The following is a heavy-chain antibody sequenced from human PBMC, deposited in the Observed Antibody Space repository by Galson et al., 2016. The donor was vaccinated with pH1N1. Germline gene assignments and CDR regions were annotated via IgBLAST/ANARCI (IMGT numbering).Heavy chain of an antibody. J-gene: IGHJ4*02. Sequence: SVKVPCKASGYTFTRYYFHWVRQAPGQGLEWMGVIDPSPGTTTYAQKFQGLVTLTKDTATSIVYMELSSLKSEDTAVYYCIRDLGRLRDFWGQGTLVTVSS. V-gene: IGHV1-46*03. D-gene: IGHD1-26*01. CDR2: IDPSPGTT. CDR1: GYTFTRYY. CDR3: IRDLGRLRDF.